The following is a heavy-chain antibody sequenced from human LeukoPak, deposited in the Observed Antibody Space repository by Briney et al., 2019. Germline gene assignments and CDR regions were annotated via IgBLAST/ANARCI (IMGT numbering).Heavy chain of an antibody. CDR2: IYYSGST. D-gene: IGHD6-13*01. J-gene: IGHJ4*02. V-gene: IGHV4-39*01. CDR3: VRHDKQQGYYFDY. Sequence: SETLSLTCTVSGGSISSSSYYWGWIRQPPGKGLEWIGSIYYSGSTYYNPSLKSRVTISVDTSKNQFSLTLSSVTAADTAVYYCVRHDKQQGYYFDYWGQGTLVTVSS. CDR1: GGSISSSSYY.